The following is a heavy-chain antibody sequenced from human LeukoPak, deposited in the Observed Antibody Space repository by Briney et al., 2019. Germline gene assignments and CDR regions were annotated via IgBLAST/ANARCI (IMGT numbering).Heavy chain of an antibody. CDR1: GSSFTSYW. D-gene: IGHD6-6*01. J-gene: IGHJ5*02. CDR2: IYPGDSDT. CDR3: ARCSRSREQLVLGNWFDP. Sequence: GESLQISCKGSGSSFTSYWIGWVRQMPGKGLEWMGIIYPGDSDTRYSPSFQGQVTISADKSISTACLQWSSLKASDTAMYYCARCSRSREQLVLGNWFDPWGQGTLVTVSS. V-gene: IGHV5-51*01.